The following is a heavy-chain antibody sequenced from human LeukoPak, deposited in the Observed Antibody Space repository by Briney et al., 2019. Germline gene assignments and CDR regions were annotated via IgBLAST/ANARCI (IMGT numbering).Heavy chain of an antibody. CDR3: ARRGAEGSWFDP. V-gene: IGHV5-51*01. D-gene: IGHD1-26*01. Sequence: GESLKISCKGSGCRVTSYFIVWVGQMPGKGLEWMGIIYPVDSDTGYSPSFQGQVTISADKSISTAYLQWSSLKASDTAMYYCARRGAEGSWFDPWGQGTLVTVSS. CDR2: IYPVDSDT. CDR1: GCRVTSYF. J-gene: IGHJ5*02.